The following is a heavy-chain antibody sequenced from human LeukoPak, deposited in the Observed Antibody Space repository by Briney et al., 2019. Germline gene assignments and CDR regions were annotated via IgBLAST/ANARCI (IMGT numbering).Heavy chain of an antibody. CDR1: GFTFSSYE. Sequence: GGSLRLSCAASGFTFSSYEMNWVRQAPGKGLERVSYISSSGSTIYYADSVKGRFTISRDNAKNSLYLQMNSLRAEDTAVYYCARSMGLLWFGELFRGGAFDIWGQGTMVTVSS. CDR3: ARSMGLLWFGELFRGGAFDI. J-gene: IGHJ3*02. D-gene: IGHD3-10*01. CDR2: ISSSGSTI. V-gene: IGHV3-48*03.